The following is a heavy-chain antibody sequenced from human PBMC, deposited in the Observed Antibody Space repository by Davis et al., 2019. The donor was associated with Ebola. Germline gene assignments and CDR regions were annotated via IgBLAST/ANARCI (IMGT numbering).Heavy chain of an antibody. D-gene: IGHD4-17*01. V-gene: IGHV3-48*02. Sequence: GESLKISCSASGFTFSYYTMNWVRQAPGKGLEWISNIRTTTESGMTYADSVKGRFTISRDDARDSLSLQMTSLRDEDTAVYYCVRDKDYGFDYWGQGTLVTVSS. CDR2: IRTTTESGM. CDR1: GFTFSYYT. J-gene: IGHJ4*02. CDR3: VRDKDYGFDY.